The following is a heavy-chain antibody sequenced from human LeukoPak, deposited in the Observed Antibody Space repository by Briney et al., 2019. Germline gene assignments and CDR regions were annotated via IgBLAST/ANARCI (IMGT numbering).Heavy chain of an antibody. CDR2: INPNSGGT. D-gene: IGHD3-22*01. Sequence: GASVKVSCKASEYTFTGYYMHWVRQAPGQGLEWMGWINPNSGGTNYAQKFQGRVTMTRDTSISTAYMELSRLRSDDTAVYYCAREYYDSSGYYPGPLDYWGQGTLVTVSS. CDR1: EYTFTGYY. V-gene: IGHV1-2*02. CDR3: AREYYDSSGYYPGPLDY. J-gene: IGHJ4*02.